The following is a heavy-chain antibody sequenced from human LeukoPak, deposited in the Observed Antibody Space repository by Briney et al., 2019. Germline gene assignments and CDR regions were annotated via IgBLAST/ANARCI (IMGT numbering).Heavy chain of an antibody. CDR1: GGSISSSNYY. CDR2: IYYTGTT. Sequence: SETLSLTCTVSGGSISSSNYYWGWIRQPPGKGLEWIGTIYYTGTTYYNPSLKSRVTISVDTSKNQFSPKLSSVTAADTAIFYCARHQNGDFVDYWGQGTLVSVSS. V-gene: IGHV4-39*01. CDR3: ARHQNGDFVDY. J-gene: IGHJ4*02. D-gene: IGHD4-17*01.